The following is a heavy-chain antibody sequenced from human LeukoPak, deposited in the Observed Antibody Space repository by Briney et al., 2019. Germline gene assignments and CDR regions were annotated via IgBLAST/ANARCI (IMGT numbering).Heavy chain of an antibody. Sequence: PGRSLRLSCAASGFTFSSYGMHWVRQAPGKGLEWVAVIPYDGSNKYYADSVKGRFTISRDNSKNTLYLQMNSLRAEDTAVYYCARATVARDTASDYWGQGTLVTVSS. CDR2: IPYDGSNK. J-gene: IGHJ4*02. CDR1: GFTFSSYG. CDR3: ARATVARDTASDY. V-gene: IGHV3-30*03. D-gene: IGHD4-23*01.